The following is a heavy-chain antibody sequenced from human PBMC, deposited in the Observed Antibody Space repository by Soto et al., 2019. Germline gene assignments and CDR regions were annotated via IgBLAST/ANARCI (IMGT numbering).Heavy chain of an antibody. CDR1: GGSISSGDYY. CDR3: ARVIKYYYGSGSYRTNFDY. J-gene: IGHJ4*02. V-gene: IGHV4-30-4*01. CDR2: IYYSGST. D-gene: IGHD3-10*01. Sequence: QVQLQESGPGLVKPSQTLSLTCTVSGGSISSGDYYWSWIRQPPGKGLEWIGYIYYSGSTSYNPSLTSRVTISVDPSKNQFSLKLSSVTAADTAVYYCARVIKYYYGSGSYRTNFDYWGQGTLVTVSS.